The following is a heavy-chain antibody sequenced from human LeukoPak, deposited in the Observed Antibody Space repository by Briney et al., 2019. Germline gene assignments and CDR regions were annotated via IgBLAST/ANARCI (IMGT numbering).Heavy chain of an antibody. V-gene: IGHV3-7*01. CDR1: GFIFSSYS. CDR2: IKQDGSEK. Sequence: GGSLRLSCAASGFIFSSYSMNWVRQAPGKGLEWVANIKQDGSEKYYVDSVKGRFTISRDNAKNSLYLQMNSLRAEDTAVYYCAREKYSYLDYWGQGTLVTVSS. CDR3: AREKYSYLDY. J-gene: IGHJ4*02. D-gene: IGHD5-18*01.